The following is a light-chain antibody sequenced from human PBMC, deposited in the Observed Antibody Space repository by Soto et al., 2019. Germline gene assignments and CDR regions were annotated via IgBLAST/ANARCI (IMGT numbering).Light chain of an antibody. V-gene: IGKV3-15*01. Sequence: EIVMTQSPATLSVSPGERATLSCRASQSVSSSIAWYQQKPGQAPRLLIYGASTRATGIPARFSGSGSGTEFALTISGLQSEDFAVYYCKQYNYWPRTFGQGTKLEIK. CDR3: KQYNYWPRT. CDR2: GAS. J-gene: IGKJ2*01. CDR1: QSVSSS.